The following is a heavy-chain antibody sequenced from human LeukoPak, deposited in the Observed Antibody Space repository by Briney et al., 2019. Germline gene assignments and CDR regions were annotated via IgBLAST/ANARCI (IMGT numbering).Heavy chain of an antibody. J-gene: IGHJ5*02. Sequence: SETLSLTCTVSGTSLTSSISDTSYYWGWLRQPPGKGLEWIGSIYYSGSVYYNTSLKGRVTISVDTSRSQFSLKLTSVTATDTAVYYCARGVHIAVVPPVVWFDPWGQGCLVTVSS. V-gene: IGHV4-39*01. D-gene: IGHD2-2*01. CDR2: IYYSGSV. CDR1: GTSLTSSISDTSYY. CDR3: ARGVHIAVVPPVVWFDP.